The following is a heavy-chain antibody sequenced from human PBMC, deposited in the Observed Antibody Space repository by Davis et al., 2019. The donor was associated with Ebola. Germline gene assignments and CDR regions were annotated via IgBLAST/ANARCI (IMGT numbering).Heavy chain of an antibody. CDR3: ARHPRISAAGTRFDY. Sequence: SETLSLTCTVSGGSVSNFTYYWSWIRQPPGKGLEWIGYIHYTGPTNYNPSLKSRVTISVDTSKNQFSLKLSSVTAADTAVYYCARHPRISAAGTRFDYWGQGILVTVSS. J-gene: IGHJ4*02. CDR2: IHYTGPT. D-gene: IGHD6-13*01. V-gene: IGHV4-61*01. CDR1: GGSVSNFTYY.